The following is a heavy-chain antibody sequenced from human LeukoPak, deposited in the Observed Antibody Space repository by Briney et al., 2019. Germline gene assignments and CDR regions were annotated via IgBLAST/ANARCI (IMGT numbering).Heavy chain of an antibody. J-gene: IGHJ4*02. CDR3: AKDRIAVAGTVFDY. V-gene: IGHV3-9*01. CDR1: GFTFDDYA. CDR2: ISWNSGRI. Sequence: GGSLRLSCAASGFTFDDYAMHWVRQAPGKGLEWVSGISWNSGRIGYADSVKGRFTISRDNAKNSLYLQMNSLRAEDTALFYCAKDRIAVAGTVFDYWGQGTLVTVSS. D-gene: IGHD6-19*01.